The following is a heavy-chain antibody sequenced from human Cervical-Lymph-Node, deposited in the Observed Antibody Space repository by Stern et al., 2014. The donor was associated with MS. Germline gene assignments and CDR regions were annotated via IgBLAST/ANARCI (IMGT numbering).Heavy chain of an antibody. D-gene: IGHD2-21*01. CDR3: AREGLPGLDY. J-gene: IGHJ4*02. Sequence: VQLVESGAEVKKPGASVKISCKASGYSFITYGIHWVRQAPGHRLEWMGWINAGNRKYSQKFQGRVTFSRDTSASTAYMEMSSLTSEDTSVYYCAREGLPGLDYWGQGTLVTVSS. CDR2: INAGNR. V-gene: IGHV1-3*01. CDR1: GYSFITYG.